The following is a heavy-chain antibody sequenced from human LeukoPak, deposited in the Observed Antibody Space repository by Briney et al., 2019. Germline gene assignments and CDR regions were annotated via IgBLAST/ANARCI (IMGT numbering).Heavy chain of an antibody. CDR2: VNRDGSET. Sequence: GGSLRLSCAASGFIFSNAWMNWVRQVPGRGPEWVANVNRDGSETYYLDSVKGRFTISKDNAKNSLYLQMNSLRAEDTALYHCARNNGMDVWGQGTTVIVSS. CDR3: ARNNGMDV. J-gene: IGHJ6*02. V-gene: IGHV3-7*03. CDR1: GFIFSNAW.